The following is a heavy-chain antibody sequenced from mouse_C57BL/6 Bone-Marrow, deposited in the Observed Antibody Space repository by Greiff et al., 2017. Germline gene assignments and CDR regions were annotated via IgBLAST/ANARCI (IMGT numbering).Heavy chain of an antibody. CDR3: AKEVVTPYYAMDY. Sequence: QVQLQQPGAELVRPGASVKLSCKASGYTFTSYWMHWVKQRPGQGLEWIGVIDPSDSYTNYNQKFKGKATLTVDKSSSTAYMQLSSLTSEDSAVYYCAKEVVTPYYAMDYWGQGTAVTVSS. D-gene: IGHD2-5*01. V-gene: IGHV1-59*01. CDR2: IDPSDSYT. CDR1: GYTFTSYW. J-gene: IGHJ4*01.